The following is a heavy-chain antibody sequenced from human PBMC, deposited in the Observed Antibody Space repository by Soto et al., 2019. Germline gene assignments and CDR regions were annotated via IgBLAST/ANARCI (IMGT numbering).Heavy chain of an antibody. CDR1: GDSISGDDW. Sequence: QVQLQESGPGLVQPSGTLSLTCTVSGDSISGDDWWSWVRQPPGKGLEWIGEIHHSGATNYNPSLKGRVTISVDKSKTQFSLQLNSVTAADPAMFYCATQGFYRMGVWGRGPTVTVSS. CDR3: ATQGFYRMGV. CDR2: IHHSGAT. J-gene: IGHJ6*02. V-gene: IGHV4-4*02.